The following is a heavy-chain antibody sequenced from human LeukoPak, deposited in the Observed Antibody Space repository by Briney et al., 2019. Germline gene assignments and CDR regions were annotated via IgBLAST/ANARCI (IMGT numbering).Heavy chain of an antibody. D-gene: IGHD6-19*01. Sequence: PGGSLRLSCAASGFTFSTYWMSWVRQAPGKGLEWVANIKQDGSEKYYVDSVKGRFTISRDNAKNSLYLQMNSLRAEDTAVYYCARSSGWYFGYYFDYWGQGTLVTVSS. CDR1: GFTFSTYW. CDR3: ARSSGWYFGYYFDY. J-gene: IGHJ4*02. V-gene: IGHV3-7*01. CDR2: IKQDGSEK.